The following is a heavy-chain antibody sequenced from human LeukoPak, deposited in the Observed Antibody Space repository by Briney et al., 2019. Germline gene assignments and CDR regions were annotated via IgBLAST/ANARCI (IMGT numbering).Heavy chain of an antibody. CDR2: IDTDGKTT. CDR1: GFTFNTYI. V-gene: IGHV3-74*01. J-gene: IGHJ4*02. D-gene: IGHD5-24*01. Sequence: GGSLRLSCAASGFTFNTYIMHWVLQAPGKGLVWVSRIDTDGKTTTYADSVKGRFTISRDNAKNMLYLQMNSLRVEDTAVYYCVRDKDGYNFWGQGTLVSVSS. CDR3: VRDKDGYNF.